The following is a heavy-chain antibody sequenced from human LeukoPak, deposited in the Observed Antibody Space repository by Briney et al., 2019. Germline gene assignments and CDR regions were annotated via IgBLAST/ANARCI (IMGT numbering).Heavy chain of an antibody. D-gene: IGHD3-16*01. Sequence: GGSLRLSCAASGFTVSRSYMSWVRQSPGEGLDWLSVVYSGGSTFYADSVKGRFTISRDNSNNTLYLQMNSLRAEDTAVYYCARGHGGIMDVWGQGTTVTVSS. V-gene: IGHV3-66*01. J-gene: IGHJ6*02. CDR3: ARGHGGIMDV. CDR2: VYSGGST. CDR1: GFTVSRSY.